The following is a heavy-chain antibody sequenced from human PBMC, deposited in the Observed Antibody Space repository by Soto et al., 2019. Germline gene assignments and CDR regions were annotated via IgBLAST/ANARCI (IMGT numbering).Heavy chain of an antibody. D-gene: IGHD3-9*01. V-gene: IGHV3-30-3*01. CDR1: GFTFSSYA. CDR3: ARAAYYDILSGRYYFDY. CDR2: ISYDGSNK. J-gene: IGHJ4*02. Sequence: QVQLVESGGGVVQPGRSLRLSCAASGFTFSSYAMHWVRQAPGKRLEWVAVISYDGSNKYYADSVKGRFTISRYNSKNTLYVQMNRLRSEDTAVYYCARAAYYDILSGRYYFDYWGQGTLVIVSS.